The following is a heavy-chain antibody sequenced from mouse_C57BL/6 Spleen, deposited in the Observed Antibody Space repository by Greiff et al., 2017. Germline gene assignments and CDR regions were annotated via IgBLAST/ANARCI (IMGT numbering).Heavy chain of an antibody. V-gene: IGHV15-2*01. D-gene: IGHD2-3*01. Sequence: QVQLKESGSELRSPGSSVKLSCKDFDSEVFPIAYMSWVRQKPGHGFEWIGGILPSIGRTIYGEKFEDKATLDADTLSNTAYLELNSLTSEDSAIYYCARNDGYYGFAYWGQGTLVTVSA. J-gene: IGHJ3*01. CDR3: ARNDGYYGFAY. CDR1: DSEVFPIAY. CDR2: ILPSIGRT.